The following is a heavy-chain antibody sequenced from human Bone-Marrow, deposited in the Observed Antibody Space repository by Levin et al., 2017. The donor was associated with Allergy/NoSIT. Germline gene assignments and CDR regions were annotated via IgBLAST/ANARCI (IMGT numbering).Heavy chain of an antibody. D-gene: IGHD3-10*01. CDR2: IEGKAFGETI. J-gene: IGHJ3*02. V-gene: IGHV3-49*03. CDR1: RFTFADYT. Sequence: SCTGSRFTFADYTMTWLRHSPAKGLEWVGFIEGKAFGETIQYAPSVRGRFVIPRDDSRGIAYLQMSSMKNEDTGVYYCARDPSYYYAPDAFDIWGQGTMVTGSS. CDR3: ARDPSYYYAPDAFDI.